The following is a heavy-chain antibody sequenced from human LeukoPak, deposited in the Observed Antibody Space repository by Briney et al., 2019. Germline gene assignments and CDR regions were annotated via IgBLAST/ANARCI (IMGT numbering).Heavy chain of an antibody. CDR2: IYTSVSS. Sequence: SETLSLACTVSGGSIFHNYWSWIRQPPGKGLEWIGYIYTSVSSNYNPSLKSRVTISLDTSKNQFSLKLSSVTAADTAAYYCARRALATAATGHNWFDSWGQGTLVTVSS. J-gene: IGHJ5*01. CDR3: ARRALATAATGHNWFDS. CDR1: GGSIFHNY. V-gene: IGHV4-4*09. D-gene: IGHD2-15*01.